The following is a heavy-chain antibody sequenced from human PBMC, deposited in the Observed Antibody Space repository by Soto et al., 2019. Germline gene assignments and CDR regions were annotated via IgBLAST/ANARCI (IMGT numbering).Heavy chain of an antibody. J-gene: IGHJ1*01. CDR3: AYCSSTSCESAEYFQH. CDR2: IYPGDSDT. D-gene: IGHD2-2*01. CDR1: GYSFTSYW. V-gene: IGHV5-51*01. Sequence: GESLKISCKGSGYSFTSYWIGWVRQMPGKGLEWMGIIYPGDSDTRYSPSFQGQVTISADKSISTAYLQWSSLKASDTAMYYCAYCSSTSCESAEYFQHWGQGTLVTVSS.